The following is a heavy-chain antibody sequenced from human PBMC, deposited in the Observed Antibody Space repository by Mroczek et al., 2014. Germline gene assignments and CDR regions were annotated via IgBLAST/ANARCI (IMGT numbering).Heavy chain of an antibody. Sequence: EVQLVESGGGLIQPGGSLRLSCAASGFTVSSNYMSWVRQAPGKGLEWVSVIYSGGSTYYADSVKGRFTISRDNSKNTLYLQMNSLRAEDTAVYYCARARGYCSGGSCYLRDGYYYMDVWGKGTTVTVSS. CDR1: GFTVSSNY. CDR3: ARARGYCSGGSCYLRDGYYYMDV. CDR2: IYSGGST. J-gene: IGHJ6*03. V-gene: IGHV3-53*01. D-gene: IGHD2-15*01.